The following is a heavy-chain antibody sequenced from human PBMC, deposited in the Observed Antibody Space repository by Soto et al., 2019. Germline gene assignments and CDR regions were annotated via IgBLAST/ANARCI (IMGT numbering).Heavy chain of an antibody. Sequence: QITLKESGPTLVRPTQTLTLTCTFSGFSLSTSGVGVGWIRQPPGKALEWLALIYWDDDKRYSPSLKSRLTTANDTTKNQVVLPTTNMDPVDTATYYCAHSRCGGDCLQSYSSHYYYGMDVWGQGTTVTVSS. CDR3: AHSRCGGDCLQSYSSHYYYGMDV. J-gene: IGHJ6*02. CDR1: GFSLSTSGVG. V-gene: IGHV2-5*02. CDR2: IYWDDDK. D-gene: IGHD2-21*02.